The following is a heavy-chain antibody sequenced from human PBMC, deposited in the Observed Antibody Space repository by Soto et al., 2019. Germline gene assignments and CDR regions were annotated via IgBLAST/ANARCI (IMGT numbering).Heavy chain of an antibody. J-gene: IGHJ4*02. D-gene: IGHD1-26*01. CDR2: IIGGDDSN. V-gene: IGHV3-23*01. CDR3: AKDPPWDFSPSTHDH. CDR1: GFTFRSSP. Sequence: PGESLSLSCAVSGFTFRSSPMSWVRRAPGKGLEWVSGIIGGDDSNHYAESVSRLFIIIGDNTKNTLLLQMTGLTAEDTAIYYCAKDPPWDFSPSTHDHWGQGTLVTVSS.